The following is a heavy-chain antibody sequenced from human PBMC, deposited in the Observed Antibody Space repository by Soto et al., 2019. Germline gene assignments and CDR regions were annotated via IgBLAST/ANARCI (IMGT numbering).Heavy chain of an antibody. J-gene: IGHJ4*02. CDR3: AKGEYSSSSLDY. Sequence: GGSLRLSCAASGFTFSSYGMHWVRQAPGKGLEWVAVISYDGSNKYYADSVKGRFTISRDNSKNTLYLQMNSLRAEDTAVYYCAKGEYSSSSLDYWGRGTLVTVSS. D-gene: IGHD6-6*01. CDR2: ISYDGSNK. CDR1: GFTFSSYG. V-gene: IGHV3-30*18.